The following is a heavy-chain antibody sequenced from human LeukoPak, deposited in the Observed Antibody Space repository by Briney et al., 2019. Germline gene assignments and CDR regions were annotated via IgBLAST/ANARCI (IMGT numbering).Heavy chain of an antibody. D-gene: IGHD6-13*01. Sequence: GGSLRLSCAASGFTFSNFALYWVRQAPGKGLEGVTVISSDGSYKYYADSVKGRFTISRDNSKNTVYLQMNSLRDEDTAVYYCARAPPDSWIDNWGQGTLVTVSS. CDR2: ISSDGSYK. CDR1: GFTFSNFA. CDR3: ARAPPDSWIDN. J-gene: IGHJ4*02. V-gene: IGHV3-30*04.